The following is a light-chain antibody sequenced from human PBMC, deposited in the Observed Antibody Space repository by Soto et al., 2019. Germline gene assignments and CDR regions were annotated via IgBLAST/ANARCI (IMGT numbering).Light chain of an antibody. V-gene: IGLV2-14*01. CDR1: SSDVGGYNF. Sequence: QSVLTQPASVSGSPGQSITISCTGTSSDVGGYNFVSWYQQDPGKAPKLMIFEVTNRPSGVSNRFSGSKSGNTASLTISGLQAEDEADYYCSSYTSRSTNVFGTGTKLTVL. J-gene: IGLJ1*01. CDR3: SSYTSRSTNV. CDR2: EVT.